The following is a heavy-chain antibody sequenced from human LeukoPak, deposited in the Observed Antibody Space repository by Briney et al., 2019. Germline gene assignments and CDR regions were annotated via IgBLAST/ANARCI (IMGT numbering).Heavy chain of an antibody. Sequence: SETLSLTCTVSGGSISSSSYYWGWIRQPPGKGLEWIGSIYYSGSTYYNPSLKSRVTISVGTSKNQFSLKLSSVTAADTAVYYCARGGGVAGTPYNPYDYWGQGTLVTVSS. D-gene: IGHD6-19*01. J-gene: IGHJ4*02. CDR2: IYYSGST. CDR1: GGSISSSSYY. V-gene: IGHV4-39*07. CDR3: ARGGGVAGTPYNPYDY.